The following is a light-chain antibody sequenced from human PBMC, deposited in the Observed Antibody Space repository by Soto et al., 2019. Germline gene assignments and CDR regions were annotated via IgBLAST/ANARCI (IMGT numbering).Light chain of an antibody. CDR1: SSDVGGYNY. Sequence: QSALTQPPSASGSPGQSVTISCTGTSSDVGGYNYVSWYQQHPGKAPKLMIYEVSKRPSGVPDRFSGSKSGNXASLTVSGLQAEDEADYYCSSYAGSNNYVFGTGTKXTVL. CDR3: SSYAGSNNYV. V-gene: IGLV2-8*01. CDR2: EVS. J-gene: IGLJ1*01.